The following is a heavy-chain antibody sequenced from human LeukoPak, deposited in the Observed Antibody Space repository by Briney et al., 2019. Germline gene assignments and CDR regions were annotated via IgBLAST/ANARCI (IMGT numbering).Heavy chain of an antibody. CDR2: IRSSGSTI. Sequence: GGSLRLSCAASGFTFSSYNMNWVRQAPGKGLEWVSYIRSSGSTIYYADSVKGRFTISRDNAENSLYLQMNSLRAEDTAVYYCARTWNNGGWYVTFDYWGQGTLVTVSS. V-gene: IGHV3-48*04. CDR1: GFTFSSYN. CDR3: ARTWNNGGWYVTFDY. D-gene: IGHD6-19*01. J-gene: IGHJ4*01.